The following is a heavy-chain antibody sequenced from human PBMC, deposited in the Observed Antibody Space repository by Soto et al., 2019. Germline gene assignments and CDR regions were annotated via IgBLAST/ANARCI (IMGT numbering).Heavy chain of an antibody. V-gene: IGHV3-23*01. CDR3: AKGSGYCTNGVCYTVYYFDY. J-gene: IGHJ4*02. D-gene: IGHD2-8*01. CDR2: ISGSGGST. Sequence: GGSLRLSCAASGFTFSSYAMSWVRQAPGKGLEWVSAISGSGGSTYYADSVKGRFTISRDNSKNTLYLQMNSLRAEDTAVYYCAKGSGYCTNGVCYTVYYFDYCGQGTLVTVSS. CDR1: GFTFSSYA.